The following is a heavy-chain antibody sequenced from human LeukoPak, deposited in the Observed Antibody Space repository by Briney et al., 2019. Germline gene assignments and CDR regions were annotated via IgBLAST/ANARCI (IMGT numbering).Heavy chain of an antibody. D-gene: IGHD3-9*01. CDR2: IYHSGST. CDR1: GGSISSYY. CDR3: ARRGDYNDFLNDYEVS. J-gene: IGHJ5*02. V-gene: IGHV4-59*08. Sequence: PSETLSLTCTVSGGSISSYYWSWIRQPPGKGLEWIGYIYHSGSTNYNSSLKSRVTISVDTSKNQFSLKLSSVTAADTAVFSCARRGDYNDFLNDYEVSWGLGSLVTVSS.